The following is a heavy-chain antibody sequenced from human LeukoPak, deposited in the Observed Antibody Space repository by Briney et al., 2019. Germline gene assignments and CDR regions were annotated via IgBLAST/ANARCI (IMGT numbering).Heavy chain of an antibody. D-gene: IGHD6-6*01. Sequence: PGGSLRLSCSASGFTFISYAIHWVRQAPGKGLEWVAIIWNDGSNKYYTDSVKGRFTISRDNSKNTLDLQMNSLRVDDTALYYCARRYSSSSLDYWGQGTLVTVSS. CDR2: IWNDGSNK. CDR3: ARRYSSSSLDY. J-gene: IGHJ4*02. CDR1: GFTFISYA. V-gene: IGHV3-30*04.